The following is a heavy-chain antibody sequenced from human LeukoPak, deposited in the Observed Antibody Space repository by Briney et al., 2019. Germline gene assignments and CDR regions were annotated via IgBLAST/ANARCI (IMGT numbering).Heavy chain of an antibody. CDR2: ISWNSGSI. V-gene: IGHV3-9*01. CDR3: ARDGTYDSPQEKDV. CDR1: GFTFDDYA. Sequence: GGSLRLSCAASGFTFDDYAMHWVRQAPGKGLEWVSGISWNSGSIGYADSVKGRFTISRDNARNSLYLQMNSLRAEDTAVYYCARDGTYDSPQEKDVWGQGTTVTVSS. J-gene: IGHJ6*02. D-gene: IGHD3-22*01.